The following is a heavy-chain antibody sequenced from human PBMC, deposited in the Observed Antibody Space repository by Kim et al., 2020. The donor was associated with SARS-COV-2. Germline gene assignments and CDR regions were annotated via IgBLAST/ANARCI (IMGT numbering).Heavy chain of an antibody. J-gene: IGHJ4*02. Sequence: DPYAPGSVKGRYTISRENAKNSLYLQMNSLRAGDTAVYYCAREVSGGMDYWGQGTLVTVSS. V-gene: IGHV3-13*05. CDR3: AREVSGGMDY. CDR2: DP. D-gene: IGHD2-15*01.